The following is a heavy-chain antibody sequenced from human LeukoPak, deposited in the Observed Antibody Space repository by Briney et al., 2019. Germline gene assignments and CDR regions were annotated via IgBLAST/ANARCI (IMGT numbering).Heavy chain of an antibody. CDR1: GGPISSYY. CDR3: ARALIGTYFDY. Sequence: PSETLSLTCTVSGGPISSYYWSWIRQPPGKGLEWIGYIYYSGSTNYNPSVKSRVTISVDTSKNQFSLKLSSVTAADTAVYYCARALIGTYFDYWGQGTLVTVSS. J-gene: IGHJ4*02. V-gene: IGHV4-59*01. CDR2: IYYSGST.